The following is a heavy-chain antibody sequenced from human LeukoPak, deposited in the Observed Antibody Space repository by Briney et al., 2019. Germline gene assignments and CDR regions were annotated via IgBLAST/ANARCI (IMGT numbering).Heavy chain of an antibody. Sequence: KTSETLSLTCTVSGGSIRSTSYYWGWIRQPPGKGLEWIGSIYYSGSTYYNPSLKSRVTISVDTSKNQFSLKLNSVTAADTAVYYCARHDYGDYGSNYWGQGTLVTVSS. CDR1: GGSIRSTSYY. J-gene: IGHJ4*02. V-gene: IGHV4-39*07. D-gene: IGHD4-17*01. CDR2: IYYSGST. CDR3: ARHDYGDYGSNY.